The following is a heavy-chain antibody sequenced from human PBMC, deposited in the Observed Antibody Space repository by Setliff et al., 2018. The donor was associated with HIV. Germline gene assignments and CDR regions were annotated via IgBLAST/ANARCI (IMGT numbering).Heavy chain of an antibody. D-gene: IGHD3-9*01. Sequence: PGGSLRLSCAASGFTFSSYAMHWVRQAPGKGLEWVSGISWSSGSIDSADSVKGRFSVSRDNGRNFLYLQMSSLRADDTAIYYCARGARLQYFDWPSYALDVWGQGTTVTVS. J-gene: IGHJ6*02. CDR1: GFTFSSYA. CDR2: ISWSSGSI. CDR3: ARGARLQYFDWPSYALDV. V-gene: IGHV3-9*01.